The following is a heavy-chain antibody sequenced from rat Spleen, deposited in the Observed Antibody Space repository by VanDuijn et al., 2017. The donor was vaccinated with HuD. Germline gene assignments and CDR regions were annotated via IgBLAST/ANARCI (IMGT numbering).Heavy chain of an antibody. D-gene: IGHD1-9*01. CDR2: IRYDGSSI. Sequence: EVQLVESDGGLVQPGRSLKLSCAASGFTFSDYYMAWVRQAPRKGLEWVAIIRYDGSSIYYRDSVEGRFTISRDNAKSTLSLQMDSLRSEDTATYYCARRHYGYTDYFDYWGQGVMVTVSS. CDR1: GFTFSDYY. J-gene: IGHJ2*01. V-gene: IGHV5-29*01. CDR3: ARRHYGYTDYFDY.